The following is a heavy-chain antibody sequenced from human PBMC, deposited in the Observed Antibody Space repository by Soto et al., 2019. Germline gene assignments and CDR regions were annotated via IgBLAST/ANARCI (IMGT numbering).Heavy chain of an antibody. CDR1: GFTFSSYS. D-gene: IGHD3-10*01. CDR3: ARETYYYGSGSYYRAFDY. V-gene: IGHV3-48*02. CDR2: ISSSSSTI. J-gene: IGHJ4*02. Sequence: GGSLRLSCAASGFTFSSYSMNWVRQAPGKGLEWVSYISSSSSTIYYADSLKGRFTISRDNAKNSLYLQMNSLRDEDTAVYYCARETYYYGSGSYYRAFDYWGQGALVTVSS.